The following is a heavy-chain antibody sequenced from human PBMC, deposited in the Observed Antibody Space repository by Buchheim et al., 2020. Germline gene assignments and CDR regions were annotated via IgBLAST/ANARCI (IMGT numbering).Heavy chain of an antibody. CDR3: ATLKQGYCSGGSCYNYYGMDV. D-gene: IGHD2-15*01. V-gene: IGHV4-31*03. CDR2: IYYSGST. CDR1: GGSISSGGYY. J-gene: IGHJ6*02. Sequence: QVQLQESGPGLVKPSQTLSLTCTVSGGSISSGGYYWSWIRQHPGKGLEWIGYIYYSGSTYYNPSLKSRVTISVDKSKNQFSLKLSSVTAADTAVYYCATLKQGYCSGGSCYNYYGMDVWGQGTT.